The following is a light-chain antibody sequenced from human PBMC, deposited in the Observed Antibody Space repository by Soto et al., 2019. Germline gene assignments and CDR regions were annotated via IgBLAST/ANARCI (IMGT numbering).Light chain of an antibody. CDR2: GAS. Sequence: EIVLTQSPGTLSLSPGERATLSCRASQSVTSSYLAWYQQKPVQAPRLLIYGASYRATAIPDRFSGSGSGTDFTLTISRLEPEDFAVYYCLQYGSSPRTFGQGTKVDIK. CDR3: LQYGSSPRT. V-gene: IGKV3-20*01. CDR1: QSVTSSY. J-gene: IGKJ1*01.